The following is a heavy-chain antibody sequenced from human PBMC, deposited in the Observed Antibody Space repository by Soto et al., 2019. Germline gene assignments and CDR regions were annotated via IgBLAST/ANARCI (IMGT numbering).Heavy chain of an antibody. Sequence: SETLSLTCTVSGGSISSYYWSWIRQPPGKGLEWIGYIYYSGSTNYNPSLKSRVTISVDTSKNQFSLKLSSVTAADTAVYYCARRPSSGWSYYFDYWGQGTLVTVSS. CDR3: ARRPSSGWSYYFDY. J-gene: IGHJ4*02. V-gene: IGHV4-59*08. D-gene: IGHD6-19*01. CDR2: IYYSGST. CDR1: GGSISSYY.